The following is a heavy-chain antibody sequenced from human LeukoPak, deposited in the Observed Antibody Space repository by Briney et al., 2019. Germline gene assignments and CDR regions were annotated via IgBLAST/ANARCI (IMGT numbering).Heavy chain of an antibody. J-gene: IGHJ5*02. V-gene: IGHV3-74*01. Sequence: GGSLRLSCAASGFTFINYWMHWVRQAPGKGLVWVSGINNVGSTTDYADSVKGRFTIFRDNAKNTLYLQMNSLRVEDTAVYYCARPDLMRELRFDPWGQGTLVTVSS. CDR1: GFTFINYW. D-gene: IGHD1-7*01. CDR2: INNVGSTT. CDR3: ARPDLMRELRFDP.